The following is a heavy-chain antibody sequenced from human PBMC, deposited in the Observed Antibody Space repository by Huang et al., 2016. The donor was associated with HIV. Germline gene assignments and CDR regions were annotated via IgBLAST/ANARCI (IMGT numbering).Heavy chain of an antibody. J-gene: IGHJ4*02. CDR2: ISSNVYGGTV. V-gene: IGHV3-49*03. Sequence: EVNMVESGGGSVQPGRSLRLSCLTSGFPFRDSAITWFRQAPGKGLEWVGLISSNVYGGTVQYAASVKGRFIISRDDSRNIAYLEMNSPKTDDTGTYYCSTDGEPYYFEYWGRGTRVTVAS. CDR1: GFPFRDSA. CDR3: STDGEPYYFEY.